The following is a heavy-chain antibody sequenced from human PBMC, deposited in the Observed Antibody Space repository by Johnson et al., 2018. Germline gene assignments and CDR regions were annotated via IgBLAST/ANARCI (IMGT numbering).Heavy chain of an antibody. CDR1: GFTFSSYG. D-gene: IGHD4-17*01. V-gene: IGHV3-30*18. CDR2: ISYDGSNK. Sequence: QVQLVQSGGGVVQPGRSLRLSCAASGFTFSSYGMHWVRQAPGKGLEWVAVISYDGSNKYYADSVKGRFTISRDNSKNTLYLQMNSLRAEDTAVYYCAKPYDYGDANYFDYWGQGTLVTVSS. J-gene: IGHJ4*02. CDR3: AKPYDYGDANYFDY.